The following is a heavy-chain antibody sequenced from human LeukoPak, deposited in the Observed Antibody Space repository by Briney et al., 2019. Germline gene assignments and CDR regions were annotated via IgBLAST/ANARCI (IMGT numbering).Heavy chain of an antibody. CDR3: ARDLVSSSWSFDY. V-gene: IGHV3-11*05. CDR2: ISSSSSYT. J-gene: IGHJ4*02. CDR1: GFTSSDYY. D-gene: IGHD6-13*01. Sequence: PGGSLRLSCAASGFTSSDYYMSWIRQAPGKGLEWVSYISSSSSYTNYADSVKGRFTISRDNAKNSLYLQMNSLRAEDTAVYYCARDLVSSSWSFDYWGQGTLVTVSS.